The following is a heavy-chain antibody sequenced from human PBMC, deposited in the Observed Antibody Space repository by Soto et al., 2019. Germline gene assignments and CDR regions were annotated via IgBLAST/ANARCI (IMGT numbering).Heavy chain of an antibody. Sequence: QLQLQESGPGLVKPSETLSLTCTVSGGSISSSSYYWGWIRQPPGKGLEWIGSIYYSGSTYYNPSLKSRVTIPVDTSKNQFSLKLSSVTAADTAVYYCARQRSRGSGSYYNDYWGQGTLVTVSS. CDR3: ARQRSRGSGSYYNDY. J-gene: IGHJ4*02. D-gene: IGHD3-10*01. V-gene: IGHV4-39*01. CDR2: IYYSGST. CDR1: GGSISSSSYY.